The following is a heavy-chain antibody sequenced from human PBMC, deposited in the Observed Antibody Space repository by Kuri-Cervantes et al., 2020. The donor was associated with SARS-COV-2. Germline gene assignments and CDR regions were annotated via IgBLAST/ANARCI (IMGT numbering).Heavy chain of an antibody. CDR3: ARSCSGRSCFSDYSGLDV. D-gene: IGHD2-15*01. V-gene: IGHV1-2*02. J-gene: IGHJ6*02. CDR2: INPNSGDT. Sequence: ASVKVSCKASGYTFTDYSMHWVRQAPGQGLEWMGWINPNSGDTNYAQKFQGTVTVTRDTSIAPVFMEVSRLRSDDTAVYYCARSCSGRSCFSDYSGLDVWGQGTTVTVSS. CDR1: GYTFTDYS.